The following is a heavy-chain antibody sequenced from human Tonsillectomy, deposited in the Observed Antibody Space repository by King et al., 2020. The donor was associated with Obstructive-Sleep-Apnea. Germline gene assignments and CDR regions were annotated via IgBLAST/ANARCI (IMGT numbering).Heavy chain of an antibody. CDR2: ISGTSGRT. CDR1: GFTFSSYA. V-gene: IGHV3-23*04. Sequence: VQLVESGGGLVQPGGSLRLSCAASGFTFSSYAMSWVRQAPGKGLEWVSAISGTSGRTYYADSVKGRFTISRDNSKNTLYLQMNSLRAEDTAVYYCAKVPLAIVATIRHYFDSWGQGTLVTVSS. D-gene: IGHD5-12*01. J-gene: IGHJ4*02. CDR3: AKVPLAIVATIRHYFDS.